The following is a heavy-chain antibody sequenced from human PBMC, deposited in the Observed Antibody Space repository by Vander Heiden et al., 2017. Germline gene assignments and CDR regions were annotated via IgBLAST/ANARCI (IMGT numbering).Heavy chain of an antibody. Sequence: QVQLVQSGAEVKKPGASVKVSCKASGYTFTSYGISWVRQAPGQGLEWMGWIRAYNGNTNYAQKLQGRVTMTTDTSTSTAYMELRSLGSDDTAVYYCARVRVTIFGVVIPPDYWGQGTLVTVSS. CDR2: IRAYNGNT. CDR1: GYTFTSYG. D-gene: IGHD3-3*01. V-gene: IGHV1-18*01. J-gene: IGHJ4*02. CDR3: ARVRVTIFGVVIPPDY.